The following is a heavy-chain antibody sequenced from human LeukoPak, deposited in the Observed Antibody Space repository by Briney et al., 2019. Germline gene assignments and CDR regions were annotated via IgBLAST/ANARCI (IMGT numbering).Heavy chain of an antibody. D-gene: IGHD6-13*01. V-gene: IGHV3-23*01. CDR2: ISGSGGST. J-gene: IGHJ4*02. Sequence: GGSLRLSCAASGFTFSSYAMSGVRQAPGKGLEWVSAISGSGGSTYYADSVKGRFTISRDNSKNTLYLQMNSLRAEDTAVYYCAKDEIAARSPYYFDYWGQGTLVTVSS. CDR3: AKDEIAARSPYYFDY. CDR1: GFTFSSYA.